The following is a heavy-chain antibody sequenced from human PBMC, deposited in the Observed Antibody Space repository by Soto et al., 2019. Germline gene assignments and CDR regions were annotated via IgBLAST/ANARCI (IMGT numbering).Heavy chain of an antibody. V-gene: IGHV3-15*01. CDR2: FKSKSDGATI. Sequence: GGSLRLSCAVCGFTVINAWISWVRHAPGKWLEWVGRFKSKSDGATIDYATPVKGRFTISRDDSQNTLYLQMNSLKTEDTAAYYCTPDPGGGVTPRDVPDFWGQRNLVTVSS. J-gene: IGHJ4*02. D-gene: IGHD2-21*02. CDR3: TPDPGGGVTPRDVPDF. CDR1: GFTVINAW.